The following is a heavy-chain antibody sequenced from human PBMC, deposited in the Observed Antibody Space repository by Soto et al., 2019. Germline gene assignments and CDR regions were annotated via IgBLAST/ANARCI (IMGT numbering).Heavy chain of an antibody. V-gene: IGHV4-4*02. CDR2: VHISGHS. Sequence: QVHLQESGPGLVAPSGTLSLTCTLSGGSVRAPDWWNWVRQSPDKGLEWIAEVHISGHSNYNPSLRSRVSVSIDSSKNQFFLKLSSVTAADTAMYYCARSGTRIVPDAFDIWGQGTLVTVSS. J-gene: IGHJ3*02. CDR3: ARSGTRIVPDAFDI. CDR1: GGSVRAPDW. D-gene: IGHD1-26*01.